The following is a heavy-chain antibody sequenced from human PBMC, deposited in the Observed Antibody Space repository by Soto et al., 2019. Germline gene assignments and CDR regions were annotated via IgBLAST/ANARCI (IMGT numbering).Heavy chain of an antibody. CDR2: ISTSSSYI. CDR3: ARQAVDSGEY. D-gene: IGHD7-27*01. CDR1: GFTFSSYS. Sequence: EVQRVASGGGLVKPGGSLRLSCAASGFTFSSYSMNLVRQAPGKGLELVLSISTSSSYIYYADSVKGRFTISRDNANNSLYLQMNSLRAEDTAVYYCARQAVDSGEYWGQGTLVTVSS. V-gene: IGHV3-21*01. J-gene: IGHJ4*02.